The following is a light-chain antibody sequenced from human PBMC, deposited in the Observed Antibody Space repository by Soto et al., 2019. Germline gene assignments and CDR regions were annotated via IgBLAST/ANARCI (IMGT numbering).Light chain of an antibody. V-gene: IGLV2-14*01. J-gene: IGLJ1*01. CDR3: SSFTSSITYV. CDR1: SSDVGGYNS. Sequence: VLTXPASVSGSPGQSITISCTGTSSDVGGYNSVSWYRQDPGKAPKLMIYDVTNRPSGVSNRFSGSKSGNTASLTISGLQAEDEADYYCSSFTSSITYVFGTGTKVTVL. CDR2: DVT.